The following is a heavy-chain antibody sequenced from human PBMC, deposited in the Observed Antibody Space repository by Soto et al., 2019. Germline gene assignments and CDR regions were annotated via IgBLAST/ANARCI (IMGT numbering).Heavy chain of an antibody. D-gene: IGHD3-3*01. Sequence: SVKVSCKASGGTFSSYAISWLRQAPGQGLEWMGGIIPIFGTANYAQKFQGRVTITADESTSTAYMELSSLRSEDTAVYYCARDVITIFGVVIISRPMDVWGQGTTVTVSS. CDR1: GGTFSSYA. CDR2: IIPIFGTA. V-gene: IGHV1-69*13. CDR3: ARDVITIFGVVIISRPMDV. J-gene: IGHJ6*02.